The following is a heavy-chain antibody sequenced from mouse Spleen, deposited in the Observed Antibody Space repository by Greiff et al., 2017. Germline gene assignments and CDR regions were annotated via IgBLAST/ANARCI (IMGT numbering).Heavy chain of an antibody. V-gene: IGHV1-69*01. CDR2: IDPSDSYT. J-gene: IGHJ1*03. CDR3: ARRAFTYWYFDV. Sequence: VKLQQPGAELVMPGASVKLSCKASGYTFTSYWMHWVKQRPGQGLEWIGEIDPSDSYTNYNQKFKGKATLTVDKSSSTAYMQLSSLTSEDSAVYYCARRAFTYWYFDVWGTGTTVTVSS. CDR1: GYTFTSYW. D-gene: IGHD1-1*01.